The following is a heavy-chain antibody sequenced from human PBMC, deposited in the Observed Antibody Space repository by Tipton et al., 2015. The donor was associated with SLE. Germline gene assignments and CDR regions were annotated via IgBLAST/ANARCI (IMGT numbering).Heavy chain of an antibody. CDR3: AKIRGVWFGDPGKDV. Sequence: GSLRLSCTVSGGSISSGNYWSWIRQFPGKGLEWIGEINHSGSTNYNPSLKSRVTISVDTSKNQFSLKLSSVTAADTAVYYCAKIRGVWFGDPGKDVWGQGTTVTVSS. CDR2: INHSGST. V-gene: IGHV4-4*02. J-gene: IGHJ6*02. D-gene: IGHD3-10*01. CDR1: GGSISSGNY.